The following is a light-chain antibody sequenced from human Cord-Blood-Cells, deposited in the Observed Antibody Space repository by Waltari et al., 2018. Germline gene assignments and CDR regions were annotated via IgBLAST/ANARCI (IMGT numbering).Light chain of an antibody. Sequence: DIQMTQSPSSLSASVGDRVTITCRASQSISSYLTWYQQKPGQAPKLLIYAASSWQSGVPSRFSGSGSVTDFTLTISSRQPEDFATYYWQQSYSTPYTFGQVTKLEIK. CDR1: QSISSY. CDR3: QQSYSTPYT. CDR2: AAS. V-gene: IGKV1-39*01. J-gene: IGKJ2*01.